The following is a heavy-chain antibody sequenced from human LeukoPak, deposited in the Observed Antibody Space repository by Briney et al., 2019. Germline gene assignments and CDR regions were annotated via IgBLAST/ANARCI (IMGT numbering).Heavy chain of an antibody. D-gene: IGHD2-15*01. CDR3: ARVGGGWAFDI. Sequence: GGSLRLSCAASGFTFSTYWMHWVRQAPGKGLVWVSRINSDGSTTSYADSVKGRFTISRDNAKNTLYLQMNSLRVEDTAVYYCARVGGGWAFDIWGQGTMVTVSS. CDR2: INSDGSTT. CDR1: GFTFSTYW. J-gene: IGHJ3*02. V-gene: IGHV3-74*01.